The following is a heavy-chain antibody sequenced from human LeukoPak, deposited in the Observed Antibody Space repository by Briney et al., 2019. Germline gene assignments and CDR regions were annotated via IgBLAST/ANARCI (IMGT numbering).Heavy chain of an antibody. CDR3: ARIEGDYGVFVF. CDR2: IIPVFGTP. V-gene: IGHV1-69*05. J-gene: IGHJ4*02. D-gene: IGHD4-17*01. CDR1: GGTFNTYA. Sequence: SVKVSCKASGGTFNTYAFNWVRQAPGQGLEWMGRIIPVFGTPHYAQKYQGRLTITTDEFASTDYMELSSLRSQDTAIYYCARIEGDYGVFVFWGQGTLVTVSS.